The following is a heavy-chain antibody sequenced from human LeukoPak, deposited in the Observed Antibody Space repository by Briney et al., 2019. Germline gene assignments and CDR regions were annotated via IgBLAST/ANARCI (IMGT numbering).Heavy chain of an antibody. Sequence: GGSLRLSCAASGFSFRDYTMNWVRQAPGKGLEWVSSISSSSSYIYYADSVKGRFTISRDNAKNSLFLQMNSLRAEDTAVYYCASMLLGGSGWYNYWGQGTLVTVSS. V-gene: IGHV3-21*01. CDR3: ASMLLGGSGWYNY. J-gene: IGHJ4*02. D-gene: IGHD6-19*01. CDR2: ISSSSSYI. CDR1: GFSFRDYT.